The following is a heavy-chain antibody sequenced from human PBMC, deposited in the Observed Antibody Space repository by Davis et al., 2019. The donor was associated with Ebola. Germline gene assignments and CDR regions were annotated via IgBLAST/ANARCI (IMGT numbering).Heavy chain of an antibody. J-gene: IGHJ4*02. CDR1: GFTFSSYS. V-gene: IGHV3-23*01. CDR2: ISGSGGST. Sequence: GESLKISCATSGFTFSSYSMNWVRQAPGKGLEWVSGISGSGGSTYYADSVKGRFTISRDNSKHTRYLQMNSLRAEDTAVYYCAKGGGKRYYYDSSDYYYPFYFDYWGQGTLVTVSS. CDR3: AKGGGKRYYYDSSDYYYPFYFDY. D-gene: IGHD3-22*01.